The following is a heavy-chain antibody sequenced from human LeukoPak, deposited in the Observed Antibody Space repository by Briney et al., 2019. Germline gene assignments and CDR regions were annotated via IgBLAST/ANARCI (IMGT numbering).Heavy chain of an antibody. CDR1: GFTFSTYW. V-gene: IGHV3-74*01. CDR2: INSDGSRT. J-gene: IGHJ3*02. CDR3: ARDWGEDAFDI. Sequence: GGSLRLSCAASGFTFSTYWMHWVRQAPGKGLVWVSGINSDGSRTNYADSVKGRFTISRDNAKSSLYLQMNSLRADDTAVYYCARDWGEDAFDIWGQGTMVTVSS. D-gene: IGHD3-10*01.